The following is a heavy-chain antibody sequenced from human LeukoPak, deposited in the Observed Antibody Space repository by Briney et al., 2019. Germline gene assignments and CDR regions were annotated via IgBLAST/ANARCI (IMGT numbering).Heavy chain of an antibody. CDR1: GYSFTSYW. V-gene: IGHV5-51*01. Sequence: GASLKISCQGSGYSFTSYWIGWVRQMPGQGLEWMGIIYPGDSDTSYSPSFQGQVTISADKSISTAYLQWSSLKASDTAMYYCARQAYYYDSSGYYHNGPYYIDYWGQGTLVTVSS. J-gene: IGHJ4*02. CDR3: ARQAYYYDSSGYYHNGPYYIDY. CDR2: IYPGDSDT. D-gene: IGHD3-22*01.